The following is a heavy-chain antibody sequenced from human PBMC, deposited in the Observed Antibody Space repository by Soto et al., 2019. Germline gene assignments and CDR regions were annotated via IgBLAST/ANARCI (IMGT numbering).Heavy chain of an antibody. CDR1: GYTFTSYY. V-gene: IGHV1-46*01. Sequence: ASVKVSCKASGYTFTSYYMHWVRQAPGQGLEWMGIINPSGGSTSYAQKFQGRVTMTRDTSTSTVYMELSSLRSEDTAVYYCACDYFYYLDIRGPPAAFDISGPATILTVS. J-gene: IGHJ3*02. D-gene: IGHD3-22*01. CDR2: INPSGGST. CDR3: ACDYFYYLDIRGPPAAFDI.